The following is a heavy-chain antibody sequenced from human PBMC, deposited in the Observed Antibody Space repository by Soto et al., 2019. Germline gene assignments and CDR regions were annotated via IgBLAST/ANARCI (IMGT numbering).Heavy chain of an antibody. CDR2: IYYSGST. D-gene: IGHD4-17*01. Sequence: SETLSLTCTVSGGSISSSNYYWSWIRHPPGKKLEWIGYIYYSGSTNYNPSLKSRVTISVDTSKNQFSLKLYSVTTADTAMYYCARLPWADYGGIFDPWGQGTLVTVS. J-gene: IGHJ5*02. CDR1: GGSISSSNYY. V-gene: IGHV4-61*01. CDR3: ARLPWADYGGIFDP.